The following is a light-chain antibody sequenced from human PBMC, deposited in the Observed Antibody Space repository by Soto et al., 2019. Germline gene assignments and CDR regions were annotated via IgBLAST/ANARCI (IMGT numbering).Light chain of an antibody. Sequence: IQLTQSPSSLSASVGDRVTITCRASQGISSYLAWYQQKPGKAPKLLIYAPSNLQSGVPSRFSGSGSGTDFTLTISSLQPEDFAVYYCQQYNNWPLTFGGGTKVDIK. J-gene: IGKJ4*01. V-gene: IGKV1-9*01. CDR3: QQYNNWPLT. CDR1: QGISSY. CDR2: APS.